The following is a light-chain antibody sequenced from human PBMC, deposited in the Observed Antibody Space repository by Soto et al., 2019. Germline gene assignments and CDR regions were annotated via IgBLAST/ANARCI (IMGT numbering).Light chain of an antibody. CDR2: LGS. CDR1: QSLLYSNGYNY. V-gene: IGKV2-28*01. CDR3: MQALQART. Sequence: EIVMTQSPLSLPVTPGEPASISCRSSQSLLYSNGYNYLDWYLQKPGQSPQLLIFLGSKRASGVPDRVSGSGSGTDFTLNISRVEAADVGVYYCMQALQARTFGQGTKVDIK. J-gene: IGKJ1*01.